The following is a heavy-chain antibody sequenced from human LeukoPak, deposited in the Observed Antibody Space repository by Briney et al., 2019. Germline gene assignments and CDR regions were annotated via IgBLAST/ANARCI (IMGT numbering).Heavy chain of an antibody. V-gene: IGHV4-34*01. CDR3: AREGESGYEQLGY. D-gene: IGHD5-12*01. Sequence: SETLSLTCADYGGSFSGYYWSWIRQPPGKGLFWIGEINHSGSTNYNPSLKSRVTISVDTSKNQFSLKLSSVTAADTAVYYCAREGESGYEQLGYWGQGTLVTVSS. CDR2: INHSGST. CDR1: GGSFSGYY. J-gene: IGHJ4*02.